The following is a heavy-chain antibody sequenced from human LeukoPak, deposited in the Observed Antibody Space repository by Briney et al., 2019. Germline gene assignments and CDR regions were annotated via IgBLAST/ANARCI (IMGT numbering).Heavy chain of an antibody. CDR1: GGSISSNNYY. CDR2: IYSSGSA. J-gene: IGHJ4*01. V-gene: IGHV4-39*07. D-gene: IGHD6-6*01. CDR3: ARDRSSYAKGHYDY. Sequence: AEPLSLTCTVSGGSISSNNYYWPWIRQPPGKGLVWIWSIYSSGSASYNPSLKSRVSIVLDTSKNQFSLKVTSVTAADTAVYYCARDRSSYAKGHYDYWGQGTLVTVSS.